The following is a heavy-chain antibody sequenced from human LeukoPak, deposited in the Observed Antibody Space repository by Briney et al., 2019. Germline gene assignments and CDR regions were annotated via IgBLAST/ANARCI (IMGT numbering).Heavy chain of an antibody. CDR2: IIPIFGTA. Sequence: ASVNVSCTASGGTFSSYAISWVRQAPGQGLEWMGGIIPIFGTANYAQKFQGRVTITADESTSTAYMELSSLRSEDTAVYYCARDRGAPIPYYYYGMDVWGQGTTVTVSS. D-gene: IGHD1-26*01. CDR1: GGTFSSYA. CDR3: ARDRGAPIPYYYYGMDV. J-gene: IGHJ6*02. V-gene: IGHV1-69*01.